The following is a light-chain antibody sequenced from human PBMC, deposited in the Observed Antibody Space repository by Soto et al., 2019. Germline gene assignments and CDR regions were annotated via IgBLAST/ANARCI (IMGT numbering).Light chain of an antibody. CDR2: KAS. CDR3: QQYHSYPYT. V-gene: IGKV1-5*03. Sequence: DIQMTQSPSTLSASVGDRVTITCRASQSISSWLAWYQQNPGKAPKLLIYKASSLESGVPSRFSGSGSGTEFTLTISSLQPDDFATYYCQQYHSYPYTFGQGTKLEIK. J-gene: IGKJ2*01. CDR1: QSISSW.